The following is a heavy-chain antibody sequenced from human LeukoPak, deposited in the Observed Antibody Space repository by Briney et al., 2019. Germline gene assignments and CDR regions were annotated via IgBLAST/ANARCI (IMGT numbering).Heavy chain of an antibody. J-gene: IGHJ4*02. CDR3: ARENCGGDCPPDN. V-gene: IGHV3-33*01. CDR1: GFNFRSYG. D-gene: IGHD2-21*02. Sequence: QAGGSLRLSCAASGFNFRSYGMHWVRQAPGEGLELLANIWFDGSSSHYADSVKGRFTISRDDSKNTLYLQMNNLRVEDTALYYCARENCGGDCPPDNWGQGTLVTVSS. CDR2: IWFDGSSS.